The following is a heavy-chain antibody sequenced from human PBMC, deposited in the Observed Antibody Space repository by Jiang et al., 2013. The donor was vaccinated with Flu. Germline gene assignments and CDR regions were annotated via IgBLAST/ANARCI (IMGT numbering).Heavy chain of an antibody. J-gene: IGHJ4*02. D-gene: IGHD6-6*01. Sequence: TCSVSGVSITRHTYYWGWIRQPPGRGLEWIGSIYYSGRAYYNPSLKSRVVISVDTSKNQVSLKMTSLTAADTAVYYCARDPNTATRRGDYFDYWGQGSLVTVSS. CDR3: ARDPNTATRRGDYFDY. CDR1: GVSITRHTYY. V-gene: IGHV4-39*07. CDR2: IYYSGRA.